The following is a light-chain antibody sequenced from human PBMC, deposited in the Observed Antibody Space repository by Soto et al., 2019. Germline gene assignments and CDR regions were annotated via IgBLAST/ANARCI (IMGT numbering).Light chain of an antibody. CDR3: SSYTSSSTLDV. J-gene: IGLJ1*01. CDR1: SSDVGGYNY. CDR2: DVT. V-gene: IGLV2-14*03. Sequence: QSALTQPRSVSGSPGQSVTISCTGTSSDVGGYNYVSWYQHHPGKAPKLMIYDVTKRPSGVSNRFSGSKSGNTASLTISGLQAEDEADYYCSSYTSSSTLDVFGTGTKLTVL.